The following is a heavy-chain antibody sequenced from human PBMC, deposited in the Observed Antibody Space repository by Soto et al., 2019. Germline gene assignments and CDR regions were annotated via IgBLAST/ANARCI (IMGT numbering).Heavy chain of an antibody. J-gene: IGHJ6*02. D-gene: IGHD1-26*01. CDR2: ISAYNGNT. CDR3: ARGSGSYGGGYYYGMDV. V-gene: IGHV1-18*04. Sequence: ASVKVSCKASGYTFTSYGISWVRQAPGQGLEWMGWISAYNGNTNYAQKLQGRVTMTTDTSTSTAYMELRSLRSDDTAVYYCARGSGSYGGGYYYGMDVWGQGTTVTVSS. CDR1: GYTFTSYG.